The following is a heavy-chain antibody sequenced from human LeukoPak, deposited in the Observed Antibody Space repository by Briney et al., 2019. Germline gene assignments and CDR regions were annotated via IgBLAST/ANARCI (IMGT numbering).Heavy chain of an antibody. V-gene: IGHV3-53*01. D-gene: IGHD6-19*01. CDR1: GFTVSSNY. CDR2: IYSGGST. J-gene: IGHJ3*02. Sequence: GGSLRLSCAASGFTVSSNYMSWVRQAPGKGLEWVSVIYSGGSTYYADSVKGRFTISRDNSKNTLYLQMNSLRAEDTAVYYCARGGCSGCYAFDIWGQGTMVTVSS. CDR3: ARGGCSGCYAFDI.